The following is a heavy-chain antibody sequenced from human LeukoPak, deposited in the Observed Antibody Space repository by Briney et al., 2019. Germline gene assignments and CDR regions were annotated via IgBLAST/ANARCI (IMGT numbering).Heavy chain of an antibody. CDR2: IYYSGST. D-gene: IGHD2-2*02. CDR1: GGSISNYY. V-gene: IGHV4-59*08. CDR3: ARNTARPPDSFDI. J-gene: IGHJ3*02. Sequence: SETLSLTCTVSGGSISNYYWSWIRQPPGKGLEWIGYIYYSGSTNYNPSLKSRVTISVDMSKNQFSLRLRSVTAADTAMYYCARNTARPPDSFDIWGQGTVVTVSS.